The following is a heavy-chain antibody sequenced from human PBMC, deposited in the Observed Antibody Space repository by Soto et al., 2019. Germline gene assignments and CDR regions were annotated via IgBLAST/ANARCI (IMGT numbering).Heavy chain of an antibody. V-gene: IGHV4-59*01. J-gene: IGHJ6*02. Sequence: SETLSLTCTVSGGSISSYYWSWIRQPPGKGLEWIGYIYYTGSTNYNPSLKSRVTISLDTSKNQFSLKLSSVTAADTAVYYCAGVSGGYYNMDVWGQGTRVTVSS. CDR3: AGVSGGYYNMDV. CDR1: GGSISSYY. CDR2: IYYTGST. D-gene: IGHD3-10*01.